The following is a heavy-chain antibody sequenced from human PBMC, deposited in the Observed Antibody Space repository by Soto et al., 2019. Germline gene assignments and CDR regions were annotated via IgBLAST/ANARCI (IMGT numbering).Heavy chain of an antibody. CDR2: ISGSGSST. CDR3: ARGRGSYSFDY. CDR1: GFTFSGYA. V-gene: IGHV3-23*01. D-gene: IGHD1-26*01. Sequence: GGSLRLSCAASGFTFSGYAMNWVRQAPGKGLEWVSSISGSGSSTNYADSVKGRFTIARDNSKNTLYLQMNSLRAEDTAVYYCARGRGSYSFDYWGQGTLVTVS. J-gene: IGHJ4*02.